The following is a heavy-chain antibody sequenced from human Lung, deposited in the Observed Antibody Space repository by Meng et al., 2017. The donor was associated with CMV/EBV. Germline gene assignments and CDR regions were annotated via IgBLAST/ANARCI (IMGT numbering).Heavy chain of an antibody. CDR1: GYTFTGYY. D-gene: IGHD1-26*01. V-gene: IGHV1-2*02. Sequence: SGYTFTGYYRHWVRQAPRQGLEWMGWINPNSGGTNYAQKFQGRVTMTRDTSISTAYMELSRLRSDDTAVYYCARIASSGSYYPFDYWGQGTLVTVSS. CDR3: ARIASSGSYYPFDY. CDR2: INPNSGGT. J-gene: IGHJ4*02.